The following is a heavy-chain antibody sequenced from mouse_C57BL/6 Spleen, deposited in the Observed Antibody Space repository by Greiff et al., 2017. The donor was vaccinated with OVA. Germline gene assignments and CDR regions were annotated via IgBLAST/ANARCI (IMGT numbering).Heavy chain of an antibody. D-gene: IGHD2-5*01. CDR3: ARVRYSNYEYAMDY. V-gene: IGHV1-59*01. CDR1: GYTFTSYW. Sequence: QVQLQQSGAELVRPGTSVKLSCKASGYTFTSYWMHWVKQRPGQGLEWIGVIDPSDSYTNYNQKFKGKATLTVDTSSSTAYMQLSSLTSEDSAVYYCARVRYSNYEYAMDYWGQGTSVTVSS. CDR2: IDPSDSYT. J-gene: IGHJ4*01.